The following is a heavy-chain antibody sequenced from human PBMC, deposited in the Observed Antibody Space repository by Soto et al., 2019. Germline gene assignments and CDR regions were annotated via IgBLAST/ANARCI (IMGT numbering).Heavy chain of an antibody. D-gene: IGHD1-1*01. CDR2: INGDGTRT. J-gene: IGHJ3*01. CDR1: GFTFDSSW. V-gene: IGHV3-74*01. Sequence: EVQLVESGGGLVQPGGSLRLSCAASGFTFDSSWMHWVRQAAGKGLAWVSRINGDGTRTSYADSVKGRFTISRDNAKNTVYLQMDSLRVEDTAVYYCTRWDYNGANAFHLWGQGTMVTVSS. CDR3: TRWDYNGANAFHL.